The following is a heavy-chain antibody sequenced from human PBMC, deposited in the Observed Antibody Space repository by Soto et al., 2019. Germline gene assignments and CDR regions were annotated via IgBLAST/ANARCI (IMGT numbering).Heavy chain of an antibody. CDR3: ARRLVPVFWFDP. D-gene: IGHD6-19*01. CDR1: GWSFSGYY. V-gene: IGHV4-34*01. Sequence: SETLSLTCAFYGWSFSGYYWSLIRQPPGKGLEWIGEINHSGSTNYNPSLKSRVTISVDTSKNQFSLKLSSVTAADTAVYYCARRLVPVFWFDPWGQGTLVTVSS. CDR2: INHSGST. J-gene: IGHJ5*02.